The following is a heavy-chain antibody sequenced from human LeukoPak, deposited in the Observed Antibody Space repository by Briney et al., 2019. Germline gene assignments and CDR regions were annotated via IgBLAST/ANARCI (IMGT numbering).Heavy chain of an antibody. D-gene: IGHD2-8*01. V-gene: IGHV3-7*04. J-gene: IGHJ4*02. Sequence: GGSLRLSCTASGFTFTTYWMSWVRQAPGKGLEWVANINQDGSEKYYVDSVKGRFTISRDNPKNSQYLQMNSLRVEDTAVYYCARGRFCTSGSCYLDYWGQGTLVTVSS. CDR1: GFTFTTYW. CDR2: INQDGSEK. CDR3: ARGRFCTSGSCYLDY.